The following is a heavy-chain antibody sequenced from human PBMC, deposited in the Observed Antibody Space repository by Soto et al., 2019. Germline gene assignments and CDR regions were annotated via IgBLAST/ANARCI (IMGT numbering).Heavy chain of an antibody. Sequence: ASVKVSCKASGYTFTSYGISWVRQAPGQGLEWMGWISAYNGNTNYAQKLQGRVTMTTDTSTSTAYMELRSLRSDDTAVYYCARDIDYYDSSGYPNFDYWGQGTLVTVSS. J-gene: IGHJ4*02. D-gene: IGHD3-22*01. CDR2: ISAYNGNT. V-gene: IGHV1-18*01. CDR1: GYTFTSYG. CDR3: ARDIDYYDSSGYPNFDY.